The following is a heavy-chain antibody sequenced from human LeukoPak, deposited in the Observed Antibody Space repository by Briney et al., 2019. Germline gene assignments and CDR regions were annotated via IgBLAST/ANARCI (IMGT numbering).Heavy chain of an antibody. V-gene: IGHV3-9*03. CDR2: ISWNSGST. D-gene: IGHD1-14*01. CDR1: GFTFDDYA. Sequence: GRSLRLSCAASGFTFDDYAMHWVRQAPGKGLEWVSGISWNSGSTGYADSVKGRFTISRDNAKNSLYLQMNSLRAEDMALYYCAKSPGRVLEPPDYWGQGTLVTVSS. CDR3: AKSPGRVLEPPDY. J-gene: IGHJ4*02.